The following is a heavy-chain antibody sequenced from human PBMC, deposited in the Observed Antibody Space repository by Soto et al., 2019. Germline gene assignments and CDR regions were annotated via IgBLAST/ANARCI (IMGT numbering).Heavy chain of an antibody. V-gene: IGHV3-7*03. CDR3: ASYGGAAPPTGYGMDV. CDR1: GFTFSSYW. J-gene: IGHJ6*02. Sequence: EVQLVESGGGLVQPGGSLRLSCAASGFTFSSYWMSWVRQAPGKGLEWVANIKQDGSEKYYVDSVKGRFTLSRDNAKNSLYLQMNSLRAEDTAVYYCASYGGAAPPTGYGMDVWGQGTTVAVSS. CDR2: IKQDGSEK. D-gene: IGHD3-16*01.